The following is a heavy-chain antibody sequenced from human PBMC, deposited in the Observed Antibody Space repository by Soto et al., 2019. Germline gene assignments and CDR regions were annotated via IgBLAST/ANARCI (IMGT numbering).Heavy chain of an antibody. V-gene: IGHV2-5*02. CDR2: IYWDDDK. CDR3: APRRPYSRTWNTGWFDP. Sequence: QITLKESGPTLVIPTQTLTLTCTFSGLSLSTSGVGVGWIRQPPGKALEWLAFIYWDDDKRYSPSLSSRLNITTDTSKNQVVLTITSMDPVHTATYSCAPRRPYSRTWNTGWFDPWGQGTLITVSS. D-gene: IGHD6-13*01. CDR1: GLSLSTSGVG. J-gene: IGHJ5*02.